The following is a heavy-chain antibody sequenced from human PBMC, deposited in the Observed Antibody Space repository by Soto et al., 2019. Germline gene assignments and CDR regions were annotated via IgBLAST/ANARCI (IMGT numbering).Heavy chain of an antibody. D-gene: IGHD2-2*01. Sequence: GGSLRLSCAASGFTFSNAWMSWVRQAPGKGLEWVGRIKSKTDGGTTDYAAPVKGRLTISRDDSKNTLYLQMNSLKTEDTSVYYCTTDFTTYQLLLSGYDGGRYYFDYWGQGTLVTVSS. CDR3: TTDFTTYQLLLSGYDGGRYYFDY. CDR1: GFTFSNAW. V-gene: IGHV3-15*01. CDR2: IKSKTDGGTT. J-gene: IGHJ4*02.